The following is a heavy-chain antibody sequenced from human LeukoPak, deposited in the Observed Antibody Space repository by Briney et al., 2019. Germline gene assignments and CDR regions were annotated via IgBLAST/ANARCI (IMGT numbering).Heavy chain of an antibody. Sequence: GGSLRLSCAASGFTFSTYAMHWVRQAPGKGLEYVSAISSNGGSTYYANSVKGRFTISRDNSKNTLYLQMGSLRAEDMAVYYCARGYYGSGSYYISPTFFDYWGQGTLVTVSS. CDR3: ARGYYGSGSYYISPTFFDY. CDR1: GFTFSTYA. D-gene: IGHD3-10*01. V-gene: IGHV3-64*01. CDR2: ISSNGGST. J-gene: IGHJ4*02.